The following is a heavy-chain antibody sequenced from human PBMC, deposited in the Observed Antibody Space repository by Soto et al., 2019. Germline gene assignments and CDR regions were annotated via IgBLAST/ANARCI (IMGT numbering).Heavy chain of an antibody. CDR1: GGSISSSSYY. V-gene: IGHV4-39*01. Sequence: SETLSLTCTVSGGSISSSSYYWGWIRQPPGKGLEWIGSIYYSGSTYYNPSLKSRVTISVDTSKNQFSLKLSSVTAADAAVYYCARQSWFGELQDYWGQGTLVTVSS. J-gene: IGHJ4*02. CDR3: ARQSWFGELQDY. CDR2: IYYSGST. D-gene: IGHD3-10*01.